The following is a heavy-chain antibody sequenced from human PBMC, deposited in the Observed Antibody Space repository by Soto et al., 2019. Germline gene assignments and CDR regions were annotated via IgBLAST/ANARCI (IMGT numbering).Heavy chain of an antibody. J-gene: IGHJ6*02. CDR2: IYSGGTT. CDR1: GFTLSSNY. D-gene: IGHD6-6*01. Sequence: EVQLVESGGGLIQPGGSLRLSCAASGFTLSSNYISWVRRAPGKGLEWVSVIYSGGTTSYADSVKGRFIISRDNSKNTVYLQMNSLRAEDTAVYYCARDWEYSSSSLYYYYGMDVWGQGTTVTVSS. CDR3: ARDWEYSSSSLYYYYGMDV. V-gene: IGHV3-53*01.